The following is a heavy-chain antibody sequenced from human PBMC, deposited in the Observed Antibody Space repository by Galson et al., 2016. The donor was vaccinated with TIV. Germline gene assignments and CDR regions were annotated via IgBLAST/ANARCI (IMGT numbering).Heavy chain of an antibody. V-gene: IGHV1-46*03. CDR1: GYTFTSYY. Sequence: SVKVSCKGSGYTFTSYYIHWVRQAPGQGLEWMGRINPSGGDATYAQKSQGRVILTRDTSTSTIYMDLSSLPSDDTAVYFCGRERSNLGNFDYWGQGTLVTVSS. CDR3: GRERSNLGNFDY. CDR2: INPSGGDA. D-gene: IGHD4-11*01. J-gene: IGHJ4*02.